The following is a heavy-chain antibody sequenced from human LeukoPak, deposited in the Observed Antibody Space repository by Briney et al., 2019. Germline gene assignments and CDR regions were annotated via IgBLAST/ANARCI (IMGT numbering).Heavy chain of an antibody. D-gene: IGHD3-22*01. Sequence: GESLKISCKGSGYSFTNYWIGWVHQMPGKGLEWMGIIYPGDSDTRYSPSFQGQVTISADKSISTAYLQWSSLKASDTAMYYCARQYYDSSGSRAFDIWGQGTMVTVS. V-gene: IGHV5-51*07. CDR3: ARQYYDSSGSRAFDI. J-gene: IGHJ3*02. CDR2: IYPGDSDT. CDR1: GYSFTNYW.